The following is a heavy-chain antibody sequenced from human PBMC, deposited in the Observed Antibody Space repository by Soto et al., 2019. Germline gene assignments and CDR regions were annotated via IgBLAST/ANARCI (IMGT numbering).Heavy chain of an antibody. J-gene: IGHJ3*02. V-gene: IGHV3-9*01. D-gene: IGHD4-4*01. Sequence: SRRLSCAASGFTFDDYAVHWVRQAPGKGLEWVSGISWNSDNIGYADSVKGRFTISRDNVKNSLYLQMNSLRAEDTALYYCAKDLYSNYGDAFDIWGQGTMVTVSS. CDR2: ISWNSDNI. CDR1: GFTFDDYA. CDR3: AKDLYSNYGDAFDI.